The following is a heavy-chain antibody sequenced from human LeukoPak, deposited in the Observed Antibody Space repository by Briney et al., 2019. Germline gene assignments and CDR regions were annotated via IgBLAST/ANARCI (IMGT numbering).Heavy chain of an antibody. CDR1: GGSISSYY. CDR2: IYYSGST. D-gene: IGHD4-23*01. Sequence: SETLSLTCTVSGGSISSYYWSWIRHPPGEGLEWIGYIYYSGSTNYNPSLKSRVTISVDTSKNQFSLKLSSVTAADTAVYYCASYGGNSYEDYWGQGTLVTVSS. J-gene: IGHJ4*02. CDR3: ASYGGNSYEDY. V-gene: IGHV4-59*01.